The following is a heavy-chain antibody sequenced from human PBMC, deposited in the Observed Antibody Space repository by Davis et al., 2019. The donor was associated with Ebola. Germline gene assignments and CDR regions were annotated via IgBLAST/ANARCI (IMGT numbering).Heavy chain of an antibody. V-gene: IGHV7-4-1*02. CDR1: GYTFTNYA. D-gene: IGHD1-1*01. Sequence: ASVKVSCKASGYTFTNYAIGWVRQAPGQGLEWMGWINTNTGNPTYAQAFTGRFVFSLDASASTAFLEISSLKAEDTAVYYCARGYSFSWYICDSWGQGTLVTVSS. J-gene: IGHJ4*02. CDR2: INTNTGNP. CDR3: ARGYSFSWYICDS.